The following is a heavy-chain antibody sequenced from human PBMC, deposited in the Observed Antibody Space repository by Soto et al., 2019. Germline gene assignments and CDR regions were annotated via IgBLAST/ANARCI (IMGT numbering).Heavy chain of an antibody. CDR2: INSDGSST. Sequence: GGSLRLSCAASGFTFRTYWMHWVRQAPGKGLVWVARINSDGSSTSYAGSVKGRFTISRDDAENTLSLEMNTLRADDTAVYYCVRESKDYVSFGFDSWGQGTLVTVSS. CDR3: VRESKDYVSFGFDS. CDR1: GFTFRTYW. D-gene: IGHD4-17*01. V-gene: IGHV3-74*01. J-gene: IGHJ5*01.